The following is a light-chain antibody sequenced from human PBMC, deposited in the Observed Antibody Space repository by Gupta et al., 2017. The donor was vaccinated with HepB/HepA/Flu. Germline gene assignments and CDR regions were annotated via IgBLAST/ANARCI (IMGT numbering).Light chain of an antibody. CDR3: NSDTSSSTVV. J-gene: IGLJ2*01. CDR1: SSDVGAYNY. CDR2: DVS. V-gene: IGLV2-14*01. Sequence: SALTQPASVSGSPGQSITISCTGTSSDVGAYNYVSWYQQHPGTAPKLMIYDVSNRTAGVASRFSGSKAGNTASLTISGLQAEDAADYYCNSDTSSSTVVFGGGTKLTVL.